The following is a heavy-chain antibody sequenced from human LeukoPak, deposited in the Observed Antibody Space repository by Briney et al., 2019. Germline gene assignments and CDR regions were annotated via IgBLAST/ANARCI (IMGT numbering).Heavy chain of an antibody. CDR1: GGTFSSYA. CDR3: ARDWIITAGALDY. CDR2: IIPIFGTA. V-gene: IGHV1-69*05. Sequence: SVKVSCKASGGTFSSYAISWVRQAPGQGLEWMGGIIPIFGTANYAQKFQGRVTMTRDTSTSTVYMELSSLRSEDTAVYYCARDWIITAGALDYWGQGTLVTVSS. J-gene: IGHJ4*02. D-gene: IGHD3-22*01.